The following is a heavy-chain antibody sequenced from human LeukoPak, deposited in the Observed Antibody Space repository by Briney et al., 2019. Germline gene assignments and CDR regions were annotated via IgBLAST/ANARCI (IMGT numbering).Heavy chain of an antibody. CDR2: IYYSGST. V-gene: IGHV4-39*01. CDR1: GGSISSSSYY. CDR3: ASKGDYYDSSGCRPPPKYFQH. J-gene: IGHJ1*01. Sequence: PSETLSLTCTVSGGSISSSSYYWGWIRQPPGKGLEWIGSIYYSGSTYYNPSLKSRVTISVDTSKNQFSLKLSSVTAADTAVYYCASKGDYYDSSGCRPPPKYFQHWGQGTLVTVSS. D-gene: IGHD3-22*01.